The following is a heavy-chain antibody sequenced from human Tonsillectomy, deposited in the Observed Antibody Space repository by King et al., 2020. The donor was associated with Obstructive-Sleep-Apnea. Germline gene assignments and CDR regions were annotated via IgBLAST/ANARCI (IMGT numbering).Heavy chain of an antibody. CDR2: IRSKAYGGTT. V-gene: IGHV3-49*03. CDR1: GFTFGDDA. Sequence: VQLVESGGGLVQPGRSRRLSCTAAGFTFGDDAMSWFRQVPGKGLEWVGFIRSKAYGGTTEYAASVKGIFTISRDDSKSIAYLQMNSLKTEDTAVYYCTRDYMEYCSGGSCYSTGYYGMDVWGQGATVTVSS. D-gene: IGHD2-15*01. CDR3: TRDYMEYCSGGSCYSTGYYGMDV. J-gene: IGHJ6*02.